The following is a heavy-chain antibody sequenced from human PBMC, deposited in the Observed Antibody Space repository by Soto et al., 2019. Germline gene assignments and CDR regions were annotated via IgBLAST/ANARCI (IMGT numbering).Heavy chain of an antibody. CDR1: GFTFNSYT. Sequence: HPGGSLRLSCAASGFTFNSYTMAWVLQAPGKGLEWVSSISGSGSSPSYADSVQGRFIIYRDNSRTTLSLQMNSLRAEDTATYYCAKARCTGNSCYVPDYWGHGSLVTVSS. D-gene: IGHD2-8*02. V-gene: IGHV3-23*01. CDR3: AKARCTGNSCYVPDY. CDR2: ISGSGSSP. J-gene: IGHJ4*01.